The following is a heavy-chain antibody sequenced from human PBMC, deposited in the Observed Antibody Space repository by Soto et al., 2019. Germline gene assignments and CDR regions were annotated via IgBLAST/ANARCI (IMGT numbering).Heavy chain of an antibody. CDR1: GFTFSNAW. D-gene: IGHD5-12*01. J-gene: IGHJ4*02. CDR3: PTDGIVATGPGDY. CDR2: IKSKTDGGTT. Sequence: GGSLRLSCAASGFTFSNAWMSWVRQAPGKGLEWVGRIKSKTDGGTTDYAAPVKGRFTISRDDSKNTLYLQMNSLKTEDTAVYYCPTDGIVATGPGDYWGQGTLVTVSS. V-gene: IGHV3-15*01.